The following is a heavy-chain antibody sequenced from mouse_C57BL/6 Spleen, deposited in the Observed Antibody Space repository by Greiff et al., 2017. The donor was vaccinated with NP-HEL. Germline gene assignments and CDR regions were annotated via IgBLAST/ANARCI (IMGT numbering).Heavy chain of an antibody. J-gene: IGHJ4*01. Sequence: QAQLKQSGPELVKPGASVKLSCKASGYTFTSYDINWVKQRPGQGLEWIGWIYPRDGSTKYNEKFKGKATLTVDTSSSTAYMELHSLTSEDSAVYFCARGDDDGYPYYAMDYWGQGTSVTVSS. CDR2: IYPRDGST. CDR1: GYTFTSYD. CDR3: ARGDDDGYPYYAMDY. D-gene: IGHD2-3*01. V-gene: IGHV1-85*01.